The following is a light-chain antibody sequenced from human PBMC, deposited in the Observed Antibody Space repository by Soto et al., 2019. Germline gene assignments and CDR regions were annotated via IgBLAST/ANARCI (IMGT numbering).Light chain of an antibody. V-gene: IGLV1-51*02. Sequence: QSVLTQPPSVPAAPGQKVTISCSGSSSNTGNNYVSWYQQLPGTAPKLLIYENDKRPSGIPDRFSGSKSGTSATLGITGLQTGDEADYYCATWDSGLSAGLFGTGTKVTVL. J-gene: IGLJ1*01. CDR1: SSNTGNNY. CDR2: END. CDR3: ATWDSGLSAGL.